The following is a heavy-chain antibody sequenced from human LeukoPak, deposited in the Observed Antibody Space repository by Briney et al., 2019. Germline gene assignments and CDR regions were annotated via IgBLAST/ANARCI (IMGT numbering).Heavy chain of an antibody. J-gene: IGHJ3*02. D-gene: IGHD3-22*01. V-gene: IGHV4-4*07. CDR2: IYTSGST. CDR1: GDSISGFY. Sequence: SETLSLTCTVSGDSISGFYWSWIRQAAGKGLEWIGHIYTSGSTNYNPSLKSRVTMSVDMSKNQFSLKLSSVTAADTAVYYCARETYYYDSSGSRAFDIWGQGTMVTVSS. CDR3: ARETYYYDSSGSRAFDI.